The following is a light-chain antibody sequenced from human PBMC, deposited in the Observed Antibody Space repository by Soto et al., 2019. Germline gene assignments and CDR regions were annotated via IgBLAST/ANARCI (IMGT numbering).Light chain of an antibody. CDR3: QQYYSTPRT. V-gene: IGKV4-1*01. CDR1: QSVLYSSNNKHS. CDR2: WAS. J-gene: IGKJ1*01. Sequence: DIVMTQSPDSLAVSLGERATINCKSSQSVLYSSNNKHSLAWYQKKPGQPPKLLIYWASTRESGVPDRFSGSGSGTEFTLTISSLQAEDVAVYYCQQYYSTPRTFGQGTKVESK.